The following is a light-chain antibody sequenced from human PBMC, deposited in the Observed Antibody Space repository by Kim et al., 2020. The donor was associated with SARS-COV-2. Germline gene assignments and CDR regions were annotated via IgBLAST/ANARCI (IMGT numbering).Light chain of an antibody. Sequence: QPVLTQSSSASASLGSSVNLTCTRSSGHSNSIIAWHLHQPGKAPRQMMKLESGGVYKKGSGDPGRFAGSSSGADRFLTISDHQFEDEADYYCRTWDRNSQVFGGGTQLTVL. J-gene: IGLJ3*02. CDR3: RTWDRNSQV. CDR2: LESGGVY. V-gene: IGLV4-60*02. CDR1: SGHSNSI.